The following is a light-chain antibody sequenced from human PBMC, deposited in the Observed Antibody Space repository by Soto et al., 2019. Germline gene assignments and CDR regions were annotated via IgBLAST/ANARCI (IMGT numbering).Light chain of an antibody. CDR1: SSDVGGYNY. J-gene: IGLJ3*02. CDR3: SSYTTSSSWV. CDR2: VVS. Sequence: QSVLTQPASVSGSPGQSITISCTGTSSDVGGYNYVSWFQQHPGKAPKPMIYVVSNRPSGISNRFSGSKSGNTASLTISGLQAEDEADYYCSSYTTSSSWVFGGGTKLTVL. V-gene: IGLV2-14*01.